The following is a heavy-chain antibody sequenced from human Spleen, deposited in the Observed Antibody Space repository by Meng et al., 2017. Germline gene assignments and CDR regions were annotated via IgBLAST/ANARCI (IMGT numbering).Heavy chain of an antibody. CDR1: GFIFEDYG. D-gene: IGHD5-12*01. V-gene: IGHV3-48*04. CDR3: ARDRGSDYELYYYYGMDV. J-gene: IGHJ6*02. CDR2: ISSGAGTI. Sequence: GGSLRLSCTASGFIFEDYGMSWVRQAPGKGLEWVSYISSGAGTIYYADSVKGRFTISRDNAKNSLYLQMNSLRAEDTAVYYYARDRGSDYELYYYYGMDVWGQGTTVTVSS.